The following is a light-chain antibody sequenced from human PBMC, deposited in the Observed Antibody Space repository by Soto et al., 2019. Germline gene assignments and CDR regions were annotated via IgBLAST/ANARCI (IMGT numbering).Light chain of an antibody. Sequence: IQMTQSPSSLSASVGDRVSITCRASQTISNYLIWYQQKPGKAPNLLIYAASTLQSGVPSRFSGSVSGTNFTLTISSLQSEDFATYYCQQSYNTPRAFGQGTKVEIK. CDR2: AAS. V-gene: IGKV1-39*01. CDR1: QTISNY. CDR3: QQSYNTPRA. J-gene: IGKJ1*01.